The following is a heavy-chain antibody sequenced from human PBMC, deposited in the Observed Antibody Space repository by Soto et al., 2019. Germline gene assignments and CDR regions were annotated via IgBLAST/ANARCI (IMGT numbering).Heavy chain of an antibody. J-gene: IGHJ6*02. CDR3: ARGLLTAKYGMDG. Sequence: QVQLLQSGAEVRKPGSSVKVSCKASGGTFNNYAVSWVRQAPGQGLEWMGGIIPMFKTANYAQRFQGRLTIAADGSTSTASMELTRLTSADTATDVCARGLLTAKYGMDGWGQGTTVTVSS. CDR2: IIPMFKTA. CDR1: GGTFNNYA. V-gene: IGHV1-69*01. D-gene: IGHD6-25*01.